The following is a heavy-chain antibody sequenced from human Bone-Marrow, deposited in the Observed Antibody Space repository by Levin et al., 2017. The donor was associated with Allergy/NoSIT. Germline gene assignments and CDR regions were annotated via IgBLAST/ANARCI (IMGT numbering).Heavy chain of an antibody. D-gene: IGHD3-10*01. CDR2: IYYSGST. Sequence: SETLSLTCTVSGGSISSGDYYWSWIRQPPGKGLEWIGYIYYSGSTYYNPSLKSRVTISVDTSKNQFSLKLSSVTAADTAVYYCARVDYYGSGSYRFLENWFDPWGQGTLVTVSS. J-gene: IGHJ5*02. CDR3: ARVDYYGSGSYRFLENWFDP. CDR1: GGSISSGDYY. V-gene: IGHV4-30-4*01.